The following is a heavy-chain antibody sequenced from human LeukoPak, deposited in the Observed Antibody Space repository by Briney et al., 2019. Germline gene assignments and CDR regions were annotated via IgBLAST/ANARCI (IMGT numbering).Heavy chain of an antibody. D-gene: IGHD1-26*01. CDR3: ARRLLGPWRHFDL. J-gene: IGHJ2*01. CDR2: INYSGST. CDR1: GGSFSGYY. Sequence: SETLSLTCAVYGGSFSGYYWSWIRQPPGKGLEWIGEINYSGSTNYNPSLKSRVTMSVDTSRNQFSLKLSSVTAADTAVYYCARRLLGPWRHFDLWGRGTLVTVSS. V-gene: IGHV4-34*01.